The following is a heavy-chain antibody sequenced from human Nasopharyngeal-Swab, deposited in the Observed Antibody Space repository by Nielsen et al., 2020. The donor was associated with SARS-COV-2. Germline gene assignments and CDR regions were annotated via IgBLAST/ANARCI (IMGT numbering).Heavy chain of an antibody. V-gene: IGHV3-23*01. D-gene: IGHD6-13*01. CDR3: AKDGSSSPTY. Sequence: GGSLRLSCAASGFTFSSFAMSWVRQAPGKGLEWVSAISGSGGSTYYADPVKGRFTISRDNSKNTLYLRMNSLRAEDTAVYYCAKDGSSSPTYWGQGTLVTVSS. CDR2: ISGSGGST. CDR1: GFTFSSFA. J-gene: IGHJ4*02.